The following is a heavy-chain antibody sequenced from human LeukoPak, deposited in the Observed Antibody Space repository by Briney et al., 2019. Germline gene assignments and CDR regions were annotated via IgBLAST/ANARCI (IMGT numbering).Heavy chain of an antibody. CDR3: ARDIPSGFYTPDY. V-gene: IGHV3-7*01. CDR2: IETDGDEK. Sequence: GGSLRLSCVASGFTFSDYWMSWVRQAAGMELEWVANIETDGDEKNYVDSVKGRFTISRDNARNSLYLQMSSLRVEDTAVYYCARDIPSGFYTPDYWGRGTLVTVSS. CDR1: GFTFSDYW. D-gene: IGHD5-12*01. J-gene: IGHJ4*02.